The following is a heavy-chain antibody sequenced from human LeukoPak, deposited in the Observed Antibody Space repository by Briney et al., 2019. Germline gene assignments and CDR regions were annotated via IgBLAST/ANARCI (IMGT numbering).Heavy chain of an antibody. V-gene: IGHV3-48*03. D-gene: IGHD2-2*01. J-gene: IGHJ6*04. Sequence: GGSLRLSCAASGFTFSSYEMNWVRQAPGKGLEWVSYISSSGSTIYYADSVKGRFTISRGNAKNSLYLQMNSLRAEDTAVYYCARRASVVVPARYGMDVWGKGTTVTVSS. CDR3: ARRASVVVPARYGMDV. CDR2: ISSSGSTI. CDR1: GFTFSSYE.